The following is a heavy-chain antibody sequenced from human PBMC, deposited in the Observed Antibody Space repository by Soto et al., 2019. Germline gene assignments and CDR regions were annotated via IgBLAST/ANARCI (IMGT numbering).Heavy chain of an antibody. CDR2: TDYSGNT. Sequence: QVQLQESGPGLVRPSETLSLTCTVSSDSISSYYWIWIRQSPGKGLEWIGYTDYSGNTNYNPSLKSRLIISGDTSKNQFSLRLSSVTAADTAVYYCARAVGDPLYYLDYWGQGTLVTVSS. V-gene: IGHV4-59*08. CDR3: ARAVGDPLYYLDY. D-gene: IGHD6-19*01. CDR1: SDSISSYY. J-gene: IGHJ4*02.